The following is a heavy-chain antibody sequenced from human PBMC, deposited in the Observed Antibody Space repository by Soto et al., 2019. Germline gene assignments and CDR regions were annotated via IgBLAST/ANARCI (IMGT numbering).Heavy chain of an antibody. CDR1: GGSVSSGDYF. CDR2: IYYSGST. J-gene: IGHJ6*02. V-gene: IGHV4-61*08. CDR3: ARSPNYYYYGFDV. Sequence: KSAETLSLTCTVSGGSVSSGDYFWSWLRQSPGKRLEWIAYIYYSGSTNYNPSLKSRATISVDTSKSQVSLTRTSRTAADAALYYCARSPNYYYYGFDVWGQGTAVTVSS. D-gene: IGHD3-10*01.